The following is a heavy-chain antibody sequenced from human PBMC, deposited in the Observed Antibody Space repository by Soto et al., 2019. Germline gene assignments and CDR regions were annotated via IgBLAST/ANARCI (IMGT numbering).Heavy chain of an antibody. Sequence: PGGSLRLSCAASGFTFSSYSMNWVRQAPGKGLEWVSSISSSSSYIYYADSVKGRFTISRDNAKNSLYLQMNSLRAEDTAVYYCARDYCSSTSCYTANHYYYYYGMDVWGQGTTVTVS. CDR2: ISSSSSYI. V-gene: IGHV3-21*01. CDR1: GFTFSSYS. D-gene: IGHD2-2*02. CDR3: ARDYCSSTSCYTANHYYYYYGMDV. J-gene: IGHJ6*02.